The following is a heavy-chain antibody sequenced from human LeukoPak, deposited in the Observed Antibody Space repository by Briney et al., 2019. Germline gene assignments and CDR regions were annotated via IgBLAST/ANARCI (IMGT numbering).Heavy chain of an antibody. V-gene: IGHV3-74*01. D-gene: IGHD3-22*01. Sequence: GGSLRLSCAASGFTFSHYWMQWVRQAPGKGLVWVSRLNNDGSSTTYADSVKGRFTISRDNAKNTLYLQMNSLKTEDTAVYYCTTAYDTPFDYWGQGTLVTVSS. CDR2: LNNDGSST. J-gene: IGHJ4*02. CDR1: GFTFSHYW. CDR3: TTAYDTPFDY.